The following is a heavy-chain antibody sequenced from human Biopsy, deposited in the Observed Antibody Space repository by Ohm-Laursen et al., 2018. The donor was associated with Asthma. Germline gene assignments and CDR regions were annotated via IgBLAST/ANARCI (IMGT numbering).Heavy chain of an antibody. CDR3: ARDRGYCSGGTCPSWFDP. CDR2: INPNSGAT. J-gene: IGHJ5*02. V-gene: IGHV1-2*06. D-gene: IGHD2-15*01. Sequence: ASVKVSCKASGYPFIGYHIHWMRQAPGQGLEWMGRINPNSGATNYAQKFQGRVTVTRDRSISTAYMELSRLRSDDTAVYYCARDRGYCSGGTCPSWFDPWGQGTLVIVSS. CDR1: GYPFIGYH.